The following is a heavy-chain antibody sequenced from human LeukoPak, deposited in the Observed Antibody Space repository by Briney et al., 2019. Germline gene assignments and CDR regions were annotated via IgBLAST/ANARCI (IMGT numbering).Heavy chain of an antibody. J-gene: IGHJ4*02. CDR1: GFTFSSYG. D-gene: IGHD2-2*01. CDR3: AKDIVVVPAAMPLPLDY. Sequence: PGRSLRLSCAASGFTFSSYGMRWVRQAPGKGLEWVAVISYDGSNKYYADSVKGRFTISRDNSKNTLYLQMNSLRAEDTAVYYCAKDIVVVPAAMPLPLDYWGQGTLVTVSS. V-gene: IGHV3-30*18. CDR2: ISYDGSNK.